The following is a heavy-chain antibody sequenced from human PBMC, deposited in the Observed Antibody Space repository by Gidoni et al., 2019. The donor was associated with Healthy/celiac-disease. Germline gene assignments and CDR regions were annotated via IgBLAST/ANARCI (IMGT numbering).Heavy chain of an antibody. D-gene: IGHD5-18*01. CDR1: GFTFSSDD. CDR3: ANGRRGYSYGPPLDAFDI. V-gene: IGHV3-23*01. CDR2: ISGSGGST. Sequence: EVQLLESGGGLVQPGGSLRLACAASGFTFSSDDMSWVRQAPGKGLEWVSAISGSGGSTYYADSVTGRFPISRDNSKNTLYLQMTSLRAEDTAVYYCANGRRGYSYGPPLDAFDIWGQGTMVTVSS. J-gene: IGHJ3*02.